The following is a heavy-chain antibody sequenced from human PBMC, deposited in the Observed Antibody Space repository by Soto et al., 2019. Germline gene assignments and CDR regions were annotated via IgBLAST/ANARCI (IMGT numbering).Heavy chain of an antibody. CDR2: ISYDGSNK. Sequence: QVQLVESGGGVVQPGRSLRLSCAASGFTFSSYGMHWVRQAPGKGLEWVAVISYDGSNKYYADSVKGRFTISRDNSKNTLYLQMNSLRAEDTAVYYCAKDRYYYGSGSNYYFDYWGQGTLVTVSS. V-gene: IGHV3-30*18. D-gene: IGHD3-10*01. J-gene: IGHJ4*02. CDR1: GFTFSSYG. CDR3: AKDRYYYGSGSNYYFDY.